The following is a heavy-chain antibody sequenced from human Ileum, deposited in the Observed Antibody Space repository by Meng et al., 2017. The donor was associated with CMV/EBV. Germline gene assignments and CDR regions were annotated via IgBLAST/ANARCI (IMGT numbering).Heavy chain of an antibody. J-gene: IGHJ5*02. CDR2: IWSERSQR. CDR1: FTFGCSV. V-gene: IGHV3-33*06. D-gene: IGHD1-26*01. Sequence: FTFGCSVVHWVRQAPGKGLEWVAVIWSERSQRCFGDSVKGRFTTSADNSKSTLYMQMNSLRTEDTAVYYCAKGWVGPGVGNPNWFDPWGQGTLVTVSS. CDR3: AKGWVGPGVGNPNWFDP.